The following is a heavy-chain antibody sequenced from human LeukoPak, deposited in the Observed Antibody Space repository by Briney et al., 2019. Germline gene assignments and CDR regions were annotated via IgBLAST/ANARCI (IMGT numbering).Heavy chain of an antibody. D-gene: IGHD1-1*01. CDR3: AVDFADGIPDYFDY. Sequence: GGSLRLSCAASGFTFSTYCMHWVRQAPGKGLEWVAVISHDETHKYYSDSVKGRFTISRDNSKSALYLQMNGLRGDDSAVYYCAVDFADGIPDYFDYWGRGTLVTVSS. CDR1: GFTFSTYC. V-gene: IGHV3-30*03. J-gene: IGHJ4*02. CDR2: ISHDETHK.